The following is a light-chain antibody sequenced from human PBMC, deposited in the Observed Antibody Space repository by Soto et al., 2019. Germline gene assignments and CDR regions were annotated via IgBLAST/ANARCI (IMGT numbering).Light chain of an antibody. Sequence: HSALTQPASVSGSPGQSITISCTGTSSDVGGYNFVSWYQQHPDKAPKLMIYDVTNRPSGVSNRFSGSKSGNTASLTISGLQAEDEDDYYCSSYTSISTYVFGTGTKVTVL. CDR1: SSDVGGYNF. V-gene: IGLV2-14*01. CDR3: SSYTSISTYV. CDR2: DVT. J-gene: IGLJ1*01.